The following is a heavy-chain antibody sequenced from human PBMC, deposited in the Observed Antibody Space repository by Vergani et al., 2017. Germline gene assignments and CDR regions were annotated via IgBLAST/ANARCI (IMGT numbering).Heavy chain of an antibody. Sequence: QVQLVQSGAEVKKPGASVKVSCKASGYTFTGYYMHWVRQAPGQGLEWMGWISAYNGNTNYAQKLQGRVTMTTDTSTSTAYMELRSLRSDDTAVYYCARDLGYWEQQLGGSWGQGTLVTVSS. CDR3: ARDLGYWEQQLGGS. J-gene: IGHJ4*02. D-gene: IGHD6-13*01. V-gene: IGHV1-18*04. CDR2: ISAYNGNT. CDR1: GYTFTGYY.